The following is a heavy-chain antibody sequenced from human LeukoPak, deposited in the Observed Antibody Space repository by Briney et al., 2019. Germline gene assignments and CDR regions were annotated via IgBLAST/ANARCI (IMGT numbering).Heavy chain of an antibody. CDR3: ARVRAVAGIRYWYFDL. Sequence: GGSLRLSCAASGFTVSSYYMSWVRQAPGKGLEWVSVIYSGGSTYYADSVKGRFTISRDNSKNTLYLQMNSLRAEDTAVYYCARVRAVAGIRYWYFDLWGRGTLVTVSS. V-gene: IGHV3-53*01. J-gene: IGHJ2*01. D-gene: IGHD6-19*01. CDR1: GFTVSSYY. CDR2: IYSGGST.